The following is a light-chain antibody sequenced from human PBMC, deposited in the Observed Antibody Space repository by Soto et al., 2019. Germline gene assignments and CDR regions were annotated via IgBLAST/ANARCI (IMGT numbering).Light chain of an antibody. J-gene: IGKJ5*01. CDR3: QQYGSSPPIT. Sequence: EMAVTQSPATLSVSPGERATLSCRASQSVASNLAWYQQKPGQTPRLLIYGASNRATGVSARFSGSGSGTHFTLTISRLEPEDFAVYYCQQYGSSPPITSGQGTRLEIK. CDR2: GAS. CDR1: QSVASN. V-gene: IGKV3-20*01.